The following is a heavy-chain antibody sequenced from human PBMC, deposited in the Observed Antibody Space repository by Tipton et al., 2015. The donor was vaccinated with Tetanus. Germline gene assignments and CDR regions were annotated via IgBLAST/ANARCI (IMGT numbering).Heavy chain of an antibody. CDR3: AHSPGTVTTGGYGFQH. Sequence: LVKPTQTLTLTCTFSGFSLSTSGVGVGWIRQPPGKALEWLALIYWNDDKRYSPSLKSRLTITKDPSKNQVVLTMTNMDPVDTATYYCAHSPGTVTTGGYGFQHWGQGTLVTVSS. J-gene: IGHJ1*01. D-gene: IGHD4-17*01. V-gene: IGHV2-5*01. CDR1: GFSLSTSGVG. CDR2: IYWNDDK.